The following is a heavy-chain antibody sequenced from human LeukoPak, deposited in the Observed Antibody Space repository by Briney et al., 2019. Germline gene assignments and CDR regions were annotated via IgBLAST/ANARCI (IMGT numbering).Heavy chain of an antibody. CDR1: GGTFSSYA. Sequence: SVKVSCKASGGTFSSYAISWVRQAPGQGLEWMGRIIPILGIANYAQKFQGRVTITADKSTSTAYMELSSLRSEDTAVYYCASFSGSGIAENWGQGTLVTVSS. CDR3: ASFSGSGIAEN. V-gene: IGHV1-69*04. J-gene: IGHJ4*02. CDR2: IIPILGIA. D-gene: IGHD6-13*01.